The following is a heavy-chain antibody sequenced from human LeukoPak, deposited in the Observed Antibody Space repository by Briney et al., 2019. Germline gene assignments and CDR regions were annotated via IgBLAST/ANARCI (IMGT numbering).Heavy chain of an antibody. CDR2: ISGSGGST. D-gene: IGHD1-26*01. V-gene: IGHV3-23*01. CDR3: AKGRIVGATSVDY. CDR1: GFTFDDYG. J-gene: IGHJ4*02. Sequence: GGSLRLSCAASGFTFDDYGMSWVRQAPGKGLEWVSGISGSGGSTYYADSVKGRFTISRDNFKNTLYLQMNSLRAEDTAVYYCAKGRIVGATSVDYWGQGTLVTVSS.